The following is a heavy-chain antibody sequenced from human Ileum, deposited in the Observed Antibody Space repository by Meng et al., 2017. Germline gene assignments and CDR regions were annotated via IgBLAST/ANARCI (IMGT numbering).Heavy chain of an antibody. CDR1: GDSISTTNW. CDR3: AANSGKKMHS. J-gene: IGHJ4*02. V-gene: IGHV4-4*02. Sequence: QVQLQESGPGLVKPSGPLSLTCAVSGDSISTTNWWNWVRQPPGEGLEWIGEIYHSGLVNYNLSLKSRVTLSIDKSKNQFSLKLISVTAADTGVYYCAANSGKKMHSWGQGTLVTVSS. D-gene: IGHD4-23*01. CDR2: IYHSGLV.